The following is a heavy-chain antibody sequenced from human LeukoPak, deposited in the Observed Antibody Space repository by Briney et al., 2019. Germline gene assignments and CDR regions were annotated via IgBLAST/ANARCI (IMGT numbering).Heavy chain of an antibody. D-gene: IGHD2-15*01. V-gene: IGHV3-74*01. CDR2: INSDGSST. J-gene: IGHJ4*02. CDR1: GFTFSSYW. Sequence: GGSLRLSCAASGFTFSSYWMHWVRQAPGKGLVWVSRINSDGSSTSYADSVKGRFTISRDNAKNTLYLQMNSLRAEDTAVYYCARGLRYCSGGSCYGAARFFDYWGQGTLVTVSS. CDR3: ARGLRYCSGGSCYGAARFFDY.